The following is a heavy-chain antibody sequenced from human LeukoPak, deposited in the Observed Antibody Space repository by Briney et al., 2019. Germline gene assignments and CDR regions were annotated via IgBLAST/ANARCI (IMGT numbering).Heavy chain of an antibody. CDR3: ARGPQILRYFDWLLPPSDAFDI. CDR1: GGSINTPNYY. Sequence: PSETLSLTCTVSGGSINTPNYYWGWIRQTPGKGLEWIGNIFYSGGTYYSPSLTSRVTISVDTSKNQFSLKLSSVTAADTAVYYCARGPQILRYFDWLLPPSDAFDIWGQGTMVTVSS. J-gene: IGHJ3*02. V-gene: IGHV4-39*07. CDR2: IFYSGGT. D-gene: IGHD3-9*01.